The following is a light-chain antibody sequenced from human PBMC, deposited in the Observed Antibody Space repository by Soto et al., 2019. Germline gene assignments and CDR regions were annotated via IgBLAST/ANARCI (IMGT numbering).Light chain of an antibody. CDR2: GNS. CDR3: QSYDSSLSAVV. CDR1: SSNIGVDYD. J-gene: IGLJ3*02. V-gene: IGLV1-40*01. Sequence: QPVLTQPPSVSGTPGQRVTISCTGSSSNIGVDYDVHWYQQLPGTAPKLLIYGNSNRPSGVPDRFSGSKSGTSASLAITGLQAEDEADYYCQSYDSSLSAVVFGGGTKLTVL.